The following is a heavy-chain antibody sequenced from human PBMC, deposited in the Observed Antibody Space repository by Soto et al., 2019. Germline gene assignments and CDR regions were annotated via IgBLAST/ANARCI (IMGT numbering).Heavy chain of an antibody. CDR1: GFTFSSFA. CDR2: VSADGVSS. V-gene: IGHV3-23*01. J-gene: IGHJ4*02. Sequence: GGSLRLCCEGSGFTFSSFAMGWVRQAPEKGLEWLSSVSADGVSSFSADSVRGRFRVSRDNSKNTLFLQMRFLRVEDTAVYYCAKARQAPVGTHFFDLWGQGTQVTVSS. CDR3: AKARQAPVGTHFFDL.